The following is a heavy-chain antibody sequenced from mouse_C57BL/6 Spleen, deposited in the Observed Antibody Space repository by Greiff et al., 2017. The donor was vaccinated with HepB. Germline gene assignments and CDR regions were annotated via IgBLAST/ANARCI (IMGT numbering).Heavy chain of an antibody. CDR1: GFTFSSYA. CDR2: ISSGGDYI. J-gene: IGHJ4*01. Sequence: EVQVVESGEGLVKPGGSLKLSCAASGFTFSSYAMSWVRQTPEKRLEWVAYISSGGDYIYYADTVKGRFTISRDNARNPLYLQMSSLKSEDTAMYYCTRGDYGSSYYAMDYWGQGTSVTVSS. D-gene: IGHD1-1*01. V-gene: IGHV5-9-1*02. CDR3: TRGDYGSSYYAMDY.